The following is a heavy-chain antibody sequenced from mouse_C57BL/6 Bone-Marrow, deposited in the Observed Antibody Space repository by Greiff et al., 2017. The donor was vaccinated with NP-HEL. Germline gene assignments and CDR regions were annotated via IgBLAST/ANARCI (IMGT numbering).Heavy chain of an antibody. CDR3: AREGGLRRRAY. V-gene: IGHV5-4*01. Sequence: DVHLVESGGGLVKPGGSLKLSCAASGFTFSSYAMSWVRQTPEKRLEWVATISDGGSYTYYPDNVKGRFTISRDNAKNNLYLQMSHLKSEDTAMYYCAREGGLRRRAYWGQGTLVTVSA. CDR2: ISDGGSYT. J-gene: IGHJ3*01. D-gene: IGHD2-2*01. CDR1: GFTFSSYA.